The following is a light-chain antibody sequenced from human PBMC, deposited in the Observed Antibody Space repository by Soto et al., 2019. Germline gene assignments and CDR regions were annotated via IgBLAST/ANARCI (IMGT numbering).Light chain of an antibody. CDR2: EGS. Sequence: QSALTQPASVSGSPGQSITISCTGTSSDVGTYNLVSWYQQHPGKAPKVMNYEGSQRPSGVSNRFSGSKSGNTASLTISGLQAEDEADYYCCSYVGDNTYVFGTGTKLTVL. J-gene: IGLJ1*01. CDR3: CSYVGDNTYV. CDR1: SSDVGTYNL. V-gene: IGLV2-23*01.